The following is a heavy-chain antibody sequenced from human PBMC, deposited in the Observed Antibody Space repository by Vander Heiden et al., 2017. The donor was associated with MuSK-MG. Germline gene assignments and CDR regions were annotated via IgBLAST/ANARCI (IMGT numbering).Heavy chain of an antibody. CDR1: GYTFISYD. V-gene: IGHV1-8*01. CDR2: MNPNSGNT. J-gene: IGHJ5*02. D-gene: IGHD1-26*01. CDR3: ARRGVISGSSTTGLGWFDP. Sequence: QVQLVQSGAEVKKPGASVKVSCKASGYTFISYDLNWVRQATGQGLEWMGWMNPNSGNTGYAQKFQGRVTMTRNTSISTAYMELSSLRSEDTAVYYCARRGVISGSSTTGLGWFDPWGQGTLVTVSS.